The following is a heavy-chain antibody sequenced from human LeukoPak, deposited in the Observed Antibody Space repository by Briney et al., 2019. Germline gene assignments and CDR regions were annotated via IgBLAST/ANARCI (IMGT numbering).Heavy chain of an antibody. CDR2: INPNSGGT. V-gene: IGHV1-2*02. D-gene: IGHD3-16*01. Sequence: ASVKVSCKASGYTFTGYYMHWVRQAPGQGLEWMGWINPNSGGTNYAQKFQGRGTMTRDTTISTAYMELSRLRSDDTAVYYCARLWYDDRAFDIWGQGTMVTVSS. CDR3: ARLWYDDRAFDI. CDR1: GYTFTGYY. J-gene: IGHJ3*02.